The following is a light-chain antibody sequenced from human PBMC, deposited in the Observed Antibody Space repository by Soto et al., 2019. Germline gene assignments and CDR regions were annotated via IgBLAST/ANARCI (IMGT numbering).Light chain of an antibody. CDR2: EDN. CDR1: SGSIASSY. Sequence: FMLTQPHSVSESPGKTVTISCTRSSGSIASSYVQWYQQRPGSAPSTMIYEDNQRPSGVPDRFSGSIDSSSNSASLSISGLKTEDEADYYCQSYDSGYVVFGGGTKVTVL. V-gene: IGLV6-57*04. CDR3: QSYDSGYVV. J-gene: IGLJ2*01.